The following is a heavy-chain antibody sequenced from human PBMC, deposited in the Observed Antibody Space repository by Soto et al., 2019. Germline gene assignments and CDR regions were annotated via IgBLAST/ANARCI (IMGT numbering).Heavy chain of an antibody. Sequence: ASVKVARKASWYSFTDYHIHLVLQAPGQGLEWLGRINPKSGGTSTAQKFQGWVTMTTDTSISTASMELTRLTSDDTAIYYCARGDSTDCSNGVCSFFYNHDMDVWGQGTTVTVSS. CDR3: ARGDSTDCSNGVCSFFYNHDMDV. CDR2: INPKSGGT. J-gene: IGHJ6*02. V-gene: IGHV1-2*04. D-gene: IGHD2-8*01. CDR1: WYSFTDYH.